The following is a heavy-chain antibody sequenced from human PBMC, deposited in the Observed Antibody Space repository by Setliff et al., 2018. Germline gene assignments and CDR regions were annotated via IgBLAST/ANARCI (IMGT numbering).Heavy chain of an antibody. CDR3: ARVESMVRGKNILRHFDY. D-gene: IGHD3-10*01. CDR1: GYTFNNYG. V-gene: IGHV1-18*01. J-gene: IGHJ4*02. CDR2: VTIYNGNT. Sequence: GASVKVSCKASGYTFNNYGVAWVRQALGQGLDWMGWVTIYNGNTKYAQNLQGRLTLSTDRSTNTVYMELGSLTTDDTAIYYCARVESMVRGKNILRHFDYWGQGTQVTVSS.